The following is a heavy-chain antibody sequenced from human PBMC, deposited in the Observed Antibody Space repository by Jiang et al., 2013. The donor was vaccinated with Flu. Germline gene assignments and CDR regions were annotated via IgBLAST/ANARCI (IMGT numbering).Heavy chain of an antibody. V-gene: IGHV3-23*01. D-gene: IGHD2-8*01. J-gene: IGHJ4*02. CDR2: ISHSGGTT. Sequence: VQLLESGGGLVQPGGSLRLSCATSGLPFNKYAMSWVRQAPGKGLEWVSAISHSGGTTYYADSVKGRFTFSRDISKNTLYLQMNSLRAEDTAVYYCAKSGVRPGLYYFDYVGPGNPGHHLL. CDR1: GLPFNKYA. CDR3: AKSGVRPGLYYFDY.